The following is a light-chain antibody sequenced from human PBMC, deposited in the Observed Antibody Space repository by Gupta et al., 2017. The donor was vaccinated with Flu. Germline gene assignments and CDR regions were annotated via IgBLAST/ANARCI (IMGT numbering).Light chain of an antibody. V-gene: IGLV2-14*01. CDR1: SSDVGCYNY. CDR2: EVS. CDR3: SSYTSSSIVV. J-gene: IGLJ2*01. Sequence: QSALTQPASVSGSPGQSITISCTGTSSDVGCYNYVSWYQQHPGKAPKLMIYEVSNRPSGVSNRVSGSKSGNTASLTISGLQAEDEADYYCSSYTSSSIVVFGGGTKLTVL.